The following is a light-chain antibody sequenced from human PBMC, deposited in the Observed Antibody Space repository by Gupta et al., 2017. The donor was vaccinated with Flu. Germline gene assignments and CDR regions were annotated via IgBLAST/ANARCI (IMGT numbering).Light chain of an antibody. J-gene: IGKJ1*01. CDR2: GAS. CDR3: QQYYNWPRT. V-gene: IGKV3-15*01. Sequence: PATLSVSPAERSTLVFMSSQSVSSNLAWYQQKPGQPPRLVISGASSRATGIPARFRGSGSGTEFTLTISSLQAEDFAVYSCQQYYNWPRTFGQGTKLEIK. CDR1: QSVSSN.